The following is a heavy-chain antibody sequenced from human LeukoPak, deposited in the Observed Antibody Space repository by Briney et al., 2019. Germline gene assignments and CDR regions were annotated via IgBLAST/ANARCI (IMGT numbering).Heavy chain of an antibody. J-gene: IGHJ6*04. CDR1: GGSISSYY. CDR2: IYYSGST. D-gene: IGHD3-9*01. V-gene: IGHV4-59*01. CDR3: ARDGPPDILTGTYYGMDV. Sequence: SETLSLTCTVSGGSISSYYWSWIRQPLGKGLEWIGYIYYSGSTNYNPSLKSRVTISVDTSKNQFSLKLSSVTAADTAVYYCARDGPPDILTGTYYGMDVWGKGTTVTVSS.